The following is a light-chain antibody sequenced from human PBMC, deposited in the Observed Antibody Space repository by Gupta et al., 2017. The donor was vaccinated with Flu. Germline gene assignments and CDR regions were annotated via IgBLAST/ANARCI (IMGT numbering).Light chain of an antibody. CDR1: TSNIGNNY. V-gene: IGLV1-51*01. CDR2: DND. J-gene: IGLJ3*02. CDR3: GTWDSSLSVGV. Sequence: QSVLTQPPSVSAAPGQKVTLSCSGSTSNIGNNYVAWYQHLPGTAPKLLIYDNDKRPSGIPDRFSGSKSGTSATLGITGLQTGDEADYYCGTWDSSLSVGVFGGGTKLTVL.